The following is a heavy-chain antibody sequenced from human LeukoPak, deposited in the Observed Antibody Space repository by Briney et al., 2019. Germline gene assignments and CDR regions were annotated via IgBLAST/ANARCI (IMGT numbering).Heavy chain of an antibody. Sequence: SETLSLTCTVSGGSISSSSYYWGWIRQPPGKGLEWIGSIYYSGSTYYNPSLKSRVTISVDTSKNQFSLKLSSVTAADTAVYYCARSVPPYGDYHDYWGEGTLVTVSS. V-gene: IGHV4-39*07. J-gene: IGHJ4*02. CDR3: ARSVPPYGDYHDY. CDR2: IYYSGST. D-gene: IGHD4-17*01. CDR1: GGSISSSSYY.